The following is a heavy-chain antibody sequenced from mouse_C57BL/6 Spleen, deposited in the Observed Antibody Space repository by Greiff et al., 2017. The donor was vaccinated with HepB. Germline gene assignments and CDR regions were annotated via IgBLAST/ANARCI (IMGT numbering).Heavy chain of an antibody. V-gene: IGHV5-9-1*02. CDR1: GFTFSSYA. Sequence: EVQLVESGEGLVKPGGSLKLSCAASGFTFSSYAMSWVRQTPEKRLEWVAYISSGGDYIYYADTVKGRFTISRDNARNTLYLQMSSLKSEDTAMYYCTRDRDSSGSFDYWGQGTTLTVSS. CDR3: TRDRDSSGSFDY. J-gene: IGHJ2*01. D-gene: IGHD3-2*02. CDR2: ISSGGDYI.